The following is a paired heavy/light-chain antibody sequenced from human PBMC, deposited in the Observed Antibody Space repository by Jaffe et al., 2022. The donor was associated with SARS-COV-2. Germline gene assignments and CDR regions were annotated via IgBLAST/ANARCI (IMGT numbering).Heavy chain of an antibody. V-gene: IGHV7-4-1*02. J-gene: IGHJ6*03. CDR3: ARGGYCDTTICYLYMDA. CDR2: THPNTGNP. D-gene: IGHD2-2*01. CDR1: GYSFTSYA. Sequence: QVALVQSGSELKKPGASVKISCRASGYSFTSYALHWVRQAPGQGLEWMGWTHPNTGNPTYAQDFTGRFVFSLDTSVSTAYLQISGLRAEDSAVYFCARGGYCDTTICYLYMDAWGKGTTVTVSS.
Light chain of an antibody. J-gene: IGLJ3*02. CDR3: QSADISGAYRVV. CDR1: ALPKQY. V-gene: IGLV3-25*03. CDR2: KDS. Sequence: SSELTQPPSVSVSPGQTVRITCSGDALPKQYAYWYQQRPGQAPLLVIYKDSERPSGVPERFSGSSSGTTVTLTISGVQAEDEADYYCQSADISGAYRVVFGGGTKLSVL.